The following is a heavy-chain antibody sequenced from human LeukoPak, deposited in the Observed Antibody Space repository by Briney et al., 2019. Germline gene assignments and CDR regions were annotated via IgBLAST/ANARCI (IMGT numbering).Heavy chain of an antibody. CDR2: IWYDGSNK. CDR1: GFTFSSYG. CDR3: ARDGNRPPYYGMDV. D-gene: IGHD1-14*01. J-gene: IGHJ6*02. Sequence: PGGSLRPSCAASGFTFSSYGMHWVRQAPGKGLEWVAVIWYDGSNKYYADSVKGRFTISRDNSKNTLYLQMNSLRAEDTAVYYCARDGNRPPYYGMDVWGQGTTVTVSS. V-gene: IGHV3-33*01.